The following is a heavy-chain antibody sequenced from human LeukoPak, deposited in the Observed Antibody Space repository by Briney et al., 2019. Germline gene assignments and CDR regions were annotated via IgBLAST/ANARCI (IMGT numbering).Heavy chain of an antibody. J-gene: IGHJ4*02. CDR2: ISGSGGST. D-gene: IGHD6-19*01. V-gene: IGHV3-23*01. Sequence: GGSLRLSCAASGFTFSSYAMSWVRQAPGKGLEWVSAISGSGGSTYYADSVKGRFTISRDNSKNTLYLQMNSLRAEDTAIYYCVRDKSGWAGDYWGQGTLVTVSS. CDR3: VRDKSGWAGDY. CDR1: GFTFSSYA.